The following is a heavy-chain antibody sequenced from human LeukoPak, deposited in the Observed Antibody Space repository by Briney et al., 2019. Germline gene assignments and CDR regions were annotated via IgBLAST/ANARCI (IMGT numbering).Heavy chain of an antibody. Sequence: ASVKVSCKTSGYTFSRYYMNWVRQAPGQGLEWMGIIDPSGSTTSYAPKFQGRLTMTRDTSTSTDYMELTGLTSEDTAVYYCARPPRPFYYYHLAIWGTGTTVNVSS. V-gene: IGHV1-46*03. CDR3: ARPPRPFYYYHLAI. CDR2: IDPSGSTT. J-gene: IGHJ6*03. CDR1: GYTFSRYY.